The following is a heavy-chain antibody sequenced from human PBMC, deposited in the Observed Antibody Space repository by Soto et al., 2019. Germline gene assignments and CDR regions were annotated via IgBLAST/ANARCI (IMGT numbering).Heavy chain of an antibody. CDR1: GAAVSSGTYD. J-gene: IGHJ5*02. V-gene: IGHV4-61*01. Sequence: ETLSVSCPVSGAAVSSGTYDWSWIRQPPGKGLEWIGHIYFTGSTNYNPSLKSRVTMSLDTSRNQFSLKLSSVTAADTAVYYCTRGPPRVQWFDPWGLGTLVTVSS. CDR2: IYFTGST. CDR3: TRGPPRVQWFDP.